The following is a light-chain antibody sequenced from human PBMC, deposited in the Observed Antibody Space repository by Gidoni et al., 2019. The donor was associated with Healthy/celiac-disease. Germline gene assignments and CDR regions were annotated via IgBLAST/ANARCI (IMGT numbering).Light chain of an antibody. CDR3: QQYNSYWT. J-gene: IGKJ1*01. CDR2: DAS. Sequence: DIQMTQPPSTLSASVGDRVTITCRASQSISSWLAWYQQKPGKAPKLLIYDASSLESGVPSRFSGSGSGTEFTLTISSLQPDDFATYYCQQYNSYWTFGQXTKVEIK. V-gene: IGKV1-5*01. CDR1: QSISSW.